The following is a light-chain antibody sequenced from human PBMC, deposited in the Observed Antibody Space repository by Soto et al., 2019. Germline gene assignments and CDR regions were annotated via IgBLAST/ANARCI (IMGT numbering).Light chain of an antibody. CDR3: QQYGSFIT. CDR1: QSVSSSY. V-gene: IGKV3-20*01. CDR2: GAS. J-gene: IGKJ5*01. Sequence: EIVLTQSPGTLSLSPGERATLSCRASQSVSSSYLAWYQQKPGQAPRLLIYGASSRATGIPDRFSGSGSGTDFTLTISRLEPEDFAVYYRQQYGSFITFGQGTRLEIK.